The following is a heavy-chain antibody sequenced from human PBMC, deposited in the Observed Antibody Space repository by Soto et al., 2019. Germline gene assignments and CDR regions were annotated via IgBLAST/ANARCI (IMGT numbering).Heavy chain of an antibody. V-gene: IGHV5-51*07. CDR3: ARTSAGGKYYYGMDV. Sequence: PGESLKISCKGSGYSFTSYWIGWVHQMPGKGLEWMGIIYPGDSDTRYSPSFQGQVTISADKSISTAYLQWSSLKVSDTAMYYCARTSAGGKYYYGMDVWGQGTTVTVSS. CDR1: GYSFTSYW. CDR2: IYPGDSDT. J-gene: IGHJ6*02. D-gene: IGHD6-13*01.